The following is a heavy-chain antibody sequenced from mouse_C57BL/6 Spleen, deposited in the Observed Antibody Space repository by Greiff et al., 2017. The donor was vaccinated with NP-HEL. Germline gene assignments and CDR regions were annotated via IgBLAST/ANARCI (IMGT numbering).Heavy chain of an antibody. CDR1: GYSITSGYD. J-gene: IGHJ3*01. CDR2: ISYSGST. Sequence: EVKLQESGPGMVKPSQSLSLTCTVTGYSITSGYDWHWIRHFPGNKLEWMGYISYSGSTNYNPSLKSRISITHDTSKNHFFLKLNSVTTEDTATYYCARALRAWFAYWGQGTLVTVSA. CDR3: ARALRAWFAY. V-gene: IGHV3-1*01.